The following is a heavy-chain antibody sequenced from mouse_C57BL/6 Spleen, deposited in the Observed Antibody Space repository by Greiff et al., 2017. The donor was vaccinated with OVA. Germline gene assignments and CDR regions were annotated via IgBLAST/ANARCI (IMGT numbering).Heavy chain of an antibody. CDR2: IYPGSGNT. V-gene: IGHV1-66*01. J-gene: IGHJ2*01. CDR3: ARSTTVVATRYFDY. CDR1: GYSFTSYY. Sequence: VKLVESGPELVKPGASVKISCKASGYSFTSYYIHWVKQRPGQGLEWIGWIYPGSGNTKYNEKFKGKATLTADTSSSTAYMQLSSLTSEDSAVYYCARSTTVVATRYFDYWGQGTTLTVSS. D-gene: IGHD1-1*01.